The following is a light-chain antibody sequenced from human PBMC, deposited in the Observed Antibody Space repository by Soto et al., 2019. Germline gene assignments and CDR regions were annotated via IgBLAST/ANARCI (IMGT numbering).Light chain of an antibody. Sequence: QSALTQPASVSGSPGQSITISCTGTSSDVGAYNYVSWYQQHPGKAPKLMIYEVSNRPSGVSNRFSGSKSGNTASLAISGLQAEDEADYYCSSYTGSSTYVFGTGTMVTVL. V-gene: IGLV2-14*01. J-gene: IGLJ1*01. CDR2: EVS. CDR1: SSDVGAYNY. CDR3: SSYTGSSTYV.